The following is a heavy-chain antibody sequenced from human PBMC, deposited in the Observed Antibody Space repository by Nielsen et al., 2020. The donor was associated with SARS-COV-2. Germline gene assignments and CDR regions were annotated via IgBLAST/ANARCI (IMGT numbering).Heavy chain of an antibody. CDR1: GFTFSSYA. CDR3: ARGGWPRPFDY. Sequence: GESLKISCSASGFTFSSYAMHWVRQAPGKGLEWVANIKQDGSEKYYVDSVKGRFTISRDNAKNSLYLQMNSLRAEDTAVYYCARGGWPRPFDYWGQGTLVTVSS. CDR2: IKQDGSEK. V-gene: IGHV3-7*03. D-gene: IGHD5-24*01. J-gene: IGHJ4*02.